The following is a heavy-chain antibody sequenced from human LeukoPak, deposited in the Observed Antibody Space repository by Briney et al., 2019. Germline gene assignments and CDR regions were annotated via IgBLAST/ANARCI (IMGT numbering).Heavy chain of an antibody. CDR1: GFTFSNAW. CDR3: TTDTSGDDY. V-gene: IGHV3-15*04. CDR2: IESKTDGGTT. J-gene: IGHJ4*02. Sequence: GGSLRLSCAASGFTFSNAWMSWVRQAPGKGLKWVGRIESKTDGGTTDYAAPVKGRFTISRDDSKNTLYLQMNSLKTEDTAVYYCTTDTSGDDYWSQGTLVTVSS. D-gene: IGHD7-27*01.